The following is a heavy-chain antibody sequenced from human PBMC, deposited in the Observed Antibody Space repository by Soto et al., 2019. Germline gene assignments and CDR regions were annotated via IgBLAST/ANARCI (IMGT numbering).Heavy chain of an antibody. J-gene: IGHJ3*02. CDR2: ISYDGSNK. D-gene: IGHD3-10*01. Sequence: PGGSLRLSCAASGFTFSSYGMHWVRQAPGKGLGWVAVISYDGSNKYYADSVKGRFTISRDNSKNTLYLQMNSLRAEDTAVYYCANYGGLSTTAFDIWGQGTMVTV. V-gene: IGHV3-30*18. CDR3: ANYGGLSTTAFDI. CDR1: GFTFSSYG.